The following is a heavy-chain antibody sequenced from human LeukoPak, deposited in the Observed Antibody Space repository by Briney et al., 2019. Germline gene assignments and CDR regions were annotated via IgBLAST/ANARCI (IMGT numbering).Heavy chain of an antibody. D-gene: IGHD2-21*01. J-gene: IGHJ4*02. Sequence: SETLSLTCAFSSDSLSIGNYFWGWIRQPPGKGLELIASISPGGNTYYNPSLKSRGTISVHTPKKHFSLMLNSVTAADTAVYFCAKHAPHESGDKRGFESWGQGILVTVSS. CDR2: ISPGGNT. V-gene: IGHV4-39*01. CDR3: AKHAPHESGDKRGFES. CDR1: SDSLSIGNYF.